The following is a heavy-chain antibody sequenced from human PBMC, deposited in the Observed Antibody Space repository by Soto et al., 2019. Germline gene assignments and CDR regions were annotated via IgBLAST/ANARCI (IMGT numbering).Heavy chain of an antibody. CDR3: AKDHLMVVAGSTLDY. D-gene: IGHD6-19*01. V-gene: IGHV4-38-2*02. Sequence: PSETLSLTCTVSGYSISSGSYWGWIRQPPGKGPEWIASIYHGGTTLYNPSLKSRVTVSVDKSNNQFSLKLRSVTAADTAVYYSAKDHLMVVAGSTLDYWGHGTLVTVSS. CDR2: IYHGGTT. CDR1: GYSISSGSY. J-gene: IGHJ4*01.